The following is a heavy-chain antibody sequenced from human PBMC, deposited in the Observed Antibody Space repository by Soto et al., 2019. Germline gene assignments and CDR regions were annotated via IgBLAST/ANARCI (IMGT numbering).Heavy chain of an antibody. V-gene: IGHV4-34*01. CDR2: INHSGST. Sequence: SETLSLTCAVYGGSFSGYYWSWIRQPPGTGLEWIGEINHSGSTNYNPSLKSRVTISVDTSKNQFSLKLSSVTAADTAVYYCARARYFDPPWYFYGMDVWGHATTVTVSS. CDR1: GGSFSGYY. D-gene: IGHD3-9*01. J-gene: IGHJ6*02. CDR3: ARARYFDPPWYFYGMDV.